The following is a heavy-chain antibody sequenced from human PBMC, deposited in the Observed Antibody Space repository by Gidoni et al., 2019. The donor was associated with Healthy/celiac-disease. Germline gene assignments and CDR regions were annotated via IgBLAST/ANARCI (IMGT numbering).Heavy chain of an antibody. J-gene: IGHJ4*02. D-gene: IGHD1-26*01. CDR2: IKSKTDGGTT. CDR3: TTERGSYLLPFFYY. CDR1: VFPFSNAW. Sequence: EVQLVESGGGLVKPGGSLRLSFPPSVFPFSNAWMSWVRQAPGKGLEWVGRIKSKTDGGTTDYAAPVKGRFTISRDDSKNTLYLQMNSLKTEDTAVYYCTTERGSYLLPFFYYWGQGTLVTVSS. V-gene: IGHV3-15*01.